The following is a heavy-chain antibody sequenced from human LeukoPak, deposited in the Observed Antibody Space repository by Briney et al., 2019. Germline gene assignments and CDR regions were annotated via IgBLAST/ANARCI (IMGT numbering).Heavy chain of an antibody. CDR3: VGDALYSSTWYPGP. V-gene: IGHV4-39*01. CDR1: GGSISSSSYY. D-gene: IGHD6-13*01. CDR2: IYYSGST. Sequence: SETLSLTCTVSGGSISSSSYYWGWIRQPPGKGLEWIGSIYYSGSTYYNPSLKSRVTISVDTSKNQFSLKLNSVTAADTAVYYCVGDALYSSTWYPGPWGQGTLVTVSS. J-gene: IGHJ5*02.